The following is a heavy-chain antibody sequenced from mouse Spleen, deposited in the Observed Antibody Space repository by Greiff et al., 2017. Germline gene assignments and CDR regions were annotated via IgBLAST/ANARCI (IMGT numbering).Heavy chain of an antibody. D-gene: IGHD2-12*01. J-gene: IGHJ2*01. Sequence: EVHLVESGPGLVKPSQSLSLTCSVTGYSITSGYYWNWIRQFPGNKLEWMGYISYDGSNNYNPSLKNRISITRDTSKNQFFLKLNSVTTEDTATYYCAREGDYTPSFDYWGQGTTLTVSS. CDR3: AREGDYTPSFDY. CDR1: GYSITSGYY. V-gene: IGHV3-6*01. CDR2: ISYDGSN.